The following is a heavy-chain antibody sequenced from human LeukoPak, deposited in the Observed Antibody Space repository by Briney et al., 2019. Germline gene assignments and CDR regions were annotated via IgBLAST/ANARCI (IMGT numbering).Heavy chain of an antibody. J-gene: IGHJ4*02. CDR2: IGTAGDT. CDR1: GFTFSSYW. D-gene: IGHD1-26*01. Sequence: TGGSLRLSCAASGFTFSSYWMSWGRQPTGRGLEWVSAIGTAGDTYYPGSVKGRFTISRENAKNSLYLQMNSLRAGDTAVYYCARVTPEGASDYWGQGTLVTVSS. V-gene: IGHV3-13*01. CDR3: ARVTPEGASDY.